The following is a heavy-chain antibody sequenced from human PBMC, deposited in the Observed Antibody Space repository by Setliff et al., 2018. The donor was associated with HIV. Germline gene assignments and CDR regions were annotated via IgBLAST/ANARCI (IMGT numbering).Heavy chain of an antibody. V-gene: IGHV3-64*02. CDR1: GFMFSSYG. J-gene: IGHJ6*02. CDR2: ISSDGGSM. Sequence: GGSLRLSCAASGFMFSSYGMHWVRQAPGKGLEHISGISSDGGSMYYADSVRGRFTISRDNSKNTLYLQMDSLRGDDLAVYYCASGKNYIFWSSYFGMDVWGQGTTVTVSS. D-gene: IGHD3-3*01. CDR3: ASGKNYIFWSSYFGMDV.